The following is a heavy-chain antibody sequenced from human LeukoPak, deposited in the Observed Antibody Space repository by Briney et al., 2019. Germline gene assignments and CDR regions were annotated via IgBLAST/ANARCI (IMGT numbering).Heavy chain of an antibody. V-gene: IGHV1-2*02. CDR3: ARGGYVIVRDWFDP. CDR2: INPNSGDT. D-gene: IGHD3-16*01. J-gene: IGHJ5*02. Sequence: ASVKVSCKASGYTLTGYHMHWVRQAPGQGLDWMGCINPNSGDTKYAQKFQGRVTMTRDTSMNTAYMDLSRLRSDDTAIYYCARGGYVIVRDWFDPWGQGTLVTVSS. CDR1: GYTLTGYH.